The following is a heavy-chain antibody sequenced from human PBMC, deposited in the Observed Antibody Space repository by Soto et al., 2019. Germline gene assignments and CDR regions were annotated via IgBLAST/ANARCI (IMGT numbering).Heavy chain of an antibody. J-gene: IGHJ4*02. CDR2: INLNSGGT. Sequence: GASVKVSCKASGYTFTDYYIHWVRQAPGQGLEWMGWINLNSGGTNSAQKFQGRVTMTRDTSISTAYMELSSLRSDDTAVYYCTRWGTAVAAQRFDYWGQGTLVTVSS. V-gene: IGHV1-2*02. CDR1: GYTFTDYY. D-gene: IGHD6-19*01. CDR3: TRWGTAVAAQRFDY.